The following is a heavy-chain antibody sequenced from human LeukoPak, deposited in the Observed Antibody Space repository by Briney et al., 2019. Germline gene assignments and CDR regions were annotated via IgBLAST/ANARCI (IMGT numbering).Heavy chain of an antibody. Sequence: GGSLRLPCAGSGFTFSSYELNWVRQAPGKGLEWVSYISDVGTTQHYADSVKGRFTISRDNVKNSVFLQMKSLTAEDTAVYYCARDRSKVTAYDDALDMWGQGTMVIVSS. D-gene: IGHD2-21*02. J-gene: IGHJ3*02. V-gene: IGHV3-48*03. CDR2: ISDVGTTQ. CDR3: ARDRSKVTAYDDALDM. CDR1: GFTFSSYE.